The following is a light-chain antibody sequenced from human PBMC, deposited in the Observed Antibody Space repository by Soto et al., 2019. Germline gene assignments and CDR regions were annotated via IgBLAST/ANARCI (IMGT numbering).Light chain of an antibody. CDR3: SSYTSSNTLV. Sequence: QSALTQPASVSGSPGQSITISCTGTSSDVGAYNYVSWYQQHPGKAPKLMIYDVSNRPSGVSNRFSGSKSGNTASLTISGLQAEDEANYYCSSYTSSNTLVFGGGTKLT. CDR1: SSDVGAYNY. J-gene: IGLJ2*01. CDR2: DVS. V-gene: IGLV2-14*01.